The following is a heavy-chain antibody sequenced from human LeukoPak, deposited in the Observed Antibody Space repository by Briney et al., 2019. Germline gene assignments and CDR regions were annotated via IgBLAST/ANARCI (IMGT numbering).Heavy chain of an antibody. J-gene: IGHJ4*02. Sequence: GGSLRLSCAASGFTFSNYAMSWVRQAPGKGLEWVSAISGSGGRINYADSVKGRFTISRDNSKNTRYLQMNSLRAEDTAVYYCAKMSASTTLVTGGLDYWGQGTLVTVSS. CDR3: AKMSASTTLVTGGLDY. V-gene: IGHV3-23*01. CDR1: GFTFSNYA. CDR2: ISGSGGRI. D-gene: IGHD5-18*01.